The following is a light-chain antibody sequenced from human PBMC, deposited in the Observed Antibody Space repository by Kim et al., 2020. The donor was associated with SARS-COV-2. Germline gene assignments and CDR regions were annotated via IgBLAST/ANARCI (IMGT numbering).Light chain of an antibody. J-gene: IGLJ1*01. V-gene: IGLV3-25*03. Sequence: PGQEASITCSGDALPKQYAYWYQRKPGQAPVFILYEDSEGPSGIHDGSSGLSSGTTATLTISGVHAEDEADYYCQSAGSSSTYVFGAGTKVTVL. CDR3: QSAGSSSTYV. CDR2: EDS. CDR1: ALPKQY.